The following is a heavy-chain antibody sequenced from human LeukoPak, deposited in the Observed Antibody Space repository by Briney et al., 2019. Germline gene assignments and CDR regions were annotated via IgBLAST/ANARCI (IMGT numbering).Heavy chain of an antibody. CDR1: GFTFSSYG. Sequence: PGGSLRLFCAASGFTFSSYGMHWVRQAPGKGLEGVAFIRYDGSNKYYADSVKGRFTISRDNSKNTLYLQMNSLRAEDTAVYYCAKDRFEEWLLYFDYWGQGTLVTVSS. V-gene: IGHV3-30*02. J-gene: IGHJ4*02. D-gene: IGHD3-3*01. CDR3: AKDRFEEWLLYFDY. CDR2: IRYDGSNK.